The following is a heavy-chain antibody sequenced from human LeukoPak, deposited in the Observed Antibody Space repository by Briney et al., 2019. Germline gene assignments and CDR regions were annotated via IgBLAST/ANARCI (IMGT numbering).Heavy chain of an antibody. J-gene: IGHJ5*02. CDR2: FYYSGST. V-gene: IGHV4-59*01. CDR1: VGSICRYY. Sequence: SETLSLTCTLSVGSICRYYWSCIPQSPGKELEWLGYFYYSGSTNYNPTLKSRVTISVDTTKNPFSLKLRSVTAADTAVYYCARDFVGATGVWFDPWGQRTLVTVSS. D-gene: IGHD1-26*01. CDR3: ARDFVGATGVWFDP.